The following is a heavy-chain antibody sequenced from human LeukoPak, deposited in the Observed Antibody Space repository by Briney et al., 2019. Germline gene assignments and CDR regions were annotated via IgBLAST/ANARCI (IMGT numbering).Heavy chain of an antibody. CDR2: ISYDGSNK. D-gene: IGHD1-26*01. CDR3: ARDRVPYSGSYRAHFDY. CDR1: GFTLSKYS. V-gene: IGHV3-30*03. Sequence: GGSLRLSCAASGFTLSKYSLNWVRQAPGKGLEWVAVISYDGSNKYYADSVKGRFTISRDNSKNTLYLQMNSLRAEDTAVYYCARDRVPYSGSYRAHFDYWGQGTLVTVSS. J-gene: IGHJ4*02.